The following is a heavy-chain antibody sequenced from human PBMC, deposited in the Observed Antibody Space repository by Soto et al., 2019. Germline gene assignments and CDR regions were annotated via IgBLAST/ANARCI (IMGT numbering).Heavy chain of an antibody. V-gene: IGHV4-4*07. J-gene: IGHJ5*02. CDR1: GASISGFY. D-gene: IGHD1-1*01. CDR3: VRDGTKTLRDWFDP. Sequence: XETLSLTCTVSGASISGFYWSWIRKSAGKGLEWIGRIYATGTTDYNPSLKSRVMMSVDTSKKQFSLKLRSVTAADTAVYYCVRDGTKTLRDWFDPWGQGISVTVSS. CDR2: IYATGTT.